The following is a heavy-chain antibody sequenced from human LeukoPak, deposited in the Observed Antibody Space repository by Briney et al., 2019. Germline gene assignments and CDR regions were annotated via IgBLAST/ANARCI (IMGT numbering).Heavy chain of an antibody. CDR2: ISAYNGNT. V-gene: IGHV1-18*01. Sequence: ASVKVSCKASGYTFTSYGISWVRQALGQGLEWMGWISAYNGNTNYAQKLQGRVTMTTDTSTSTAYMELRSLRSDDTAVYYCARDRAYYDILTGYSLTVWGQGATVTVSS. CDR1: GYTFTSYG. CDR3: ARDRAYYDILTGYSLTV. D-gene: IGHD3-9*01. J-gene: IGHJ6*02.